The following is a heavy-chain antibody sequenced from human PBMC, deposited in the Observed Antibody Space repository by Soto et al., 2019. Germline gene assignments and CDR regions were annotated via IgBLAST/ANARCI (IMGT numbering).Heavy chain of an antibody. CDR2: LSYDGSNK. V-gene: IGHV3-30-3*01. D-gene: IGHD5-18*01. CDR1: GFTFSSYA. Sequence: TGGSLRHSCAASGFTFSSYAMHWVRQAPGKGLEWVAVLSYDGSNKYYADSVKGRFTISRDNSKNTLYLQMNSLRAEDTAVYYCARDRGLGYDVWDLYGYSYGTTDYWGQGPLVTVSS. CDR3: ARDRGLGYDVWDLYGYSYGTTDY. J-gene: IGHJ4*02.